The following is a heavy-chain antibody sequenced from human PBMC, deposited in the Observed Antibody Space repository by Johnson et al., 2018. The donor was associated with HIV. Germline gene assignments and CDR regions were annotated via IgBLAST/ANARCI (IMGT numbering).Heavy chain of an antibody. CDR2: ISGGEDDT. J-gene: IGHJ3*02. Sequence: MQLVESGGGLVQPGGSLRLSCAASGFTFSSNAMSWVRQAPGKGLEWVSGISGGEDDTYYADSVKGRFTISRDNSKTTLYLQMNSLRDEDTAVYYCANSLLLDAFNIWGQGTVVTVSS. CDR1: GFTFSSNA. V-gene: IGHV3-23*04. CDR3: ANSLLLDAFNI.